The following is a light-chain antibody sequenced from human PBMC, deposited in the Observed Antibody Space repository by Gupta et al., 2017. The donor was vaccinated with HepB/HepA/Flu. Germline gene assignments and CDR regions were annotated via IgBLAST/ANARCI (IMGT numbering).Light chain of an antibody. J-gene: IGLJ3*02. CDR3: SSSAGSYTWV. CDR2: DVT. V-gene: IGLV2-11*01. CDR1: SNDVGGYNY. Sequence: QSALTQPRSVSGSPGQSVTISCTGTSNDVGGYNYVSWYQQHPGKAPKLMIYDVTKRPSVVPDRFSGSKSGNTASLTISGLQAEDEADYYCSSSAGSYTWVFGGGTKLTVL.